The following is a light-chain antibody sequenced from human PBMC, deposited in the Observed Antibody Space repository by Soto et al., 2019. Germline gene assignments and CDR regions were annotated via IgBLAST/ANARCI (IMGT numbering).Light chain of an antibody. CDR2: DAS. Sequence: EIVLTQSPATLSLSPGERATLSCRTSQSVSSYLAWYQQKPGQAPRLLIYDASNRATGFPARFSGSGSGTDFTLTISSLEPEDFAVYYCHQRSNWPRTFGQGTKLEIK. V-gene: IGKV3-11*01. CDR1: QSVSSY. CDR3: HQRSNWPRT. J-gene: IGKJ2*01.